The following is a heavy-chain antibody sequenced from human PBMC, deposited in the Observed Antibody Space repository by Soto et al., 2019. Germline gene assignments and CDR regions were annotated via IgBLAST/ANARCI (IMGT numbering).Heavy chain of an antibody. CDR1: GYTFTSYA. J-gene: IGHJ3*02. CDR2: INAGNGNT. CDR3: ARSYVLRYFDWLPNDAFDI. D-gene: IGHD3-9*01. V-gene: IGHV1-3*01. Sequence: ASVKVSCKASGYTFTSYAMHWVRQAPGQRLEWMGWINAGNGNTKYSQKFQGRVTITRDTSASTAYMELSSLRSEDTAVYYCARSYVLRYFDWLPNDAFDIWGQGTMVT.